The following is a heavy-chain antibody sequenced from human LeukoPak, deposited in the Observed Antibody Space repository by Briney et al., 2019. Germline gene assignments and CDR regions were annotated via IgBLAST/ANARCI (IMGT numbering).Heavy chain of an antibody. CDR3: AGRCSSTSCYDIEFDY. D-gene: IGHD2-2*01. Sequence: NAGGSLRLSCAASGFTFSSYSMNWVRQAPGKGLEWVSSISSSSSYIYYADSVKGRFTISRDNAKNSLYLQMNSLRAEDTAVYYCAGRCSSTSCYDIEFDYWGQGTLVTVSS. V-gene: IGHV3-21*01. J-gene: IGHJ4*02. CDR1: GFTFSSYS. CDR2: ISSSSSYI.